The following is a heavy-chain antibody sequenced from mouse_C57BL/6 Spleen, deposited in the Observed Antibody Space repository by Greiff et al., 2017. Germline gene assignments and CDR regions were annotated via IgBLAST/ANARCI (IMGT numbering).Heavy chain of an antibody. J-gene: IGHJ4*01. CDR1: GFTFSSYG. CDR2: ISSGGSYT. CDR3: ASEDYDGVYYAMDY. Sequence: EVQGVASGGDLVKPGGSLKLSCAASGFTFSSYGMSWVRQTPDKRLEWVATISSGGSYTYYPDSVKGRFTISRDNAKNTLYLQMSSLKSEDTAMYYCASEDYDGVYYAMDYWGQGTSVTVSS. V-gene: IGHV5-6*01. D-gene: IGHD2-4*01.